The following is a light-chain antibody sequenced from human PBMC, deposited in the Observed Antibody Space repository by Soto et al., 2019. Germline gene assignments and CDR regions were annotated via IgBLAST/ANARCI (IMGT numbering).Light chain of an antibody. CDR1: QSVSSN. CDR3: QQYNHWPPP. V-gene: IGKV3-15*01. J-gene: IGKJ4*01. Sequence: EIVMTQSPATLSVSPGERATLSCRASQSVSSNLAWYQQKPGQAPRLLIYGASTRATGIPARFRGSGSGTELTLTSSRLQSEDFADYYCQQYNHWPPPFGGATKVEIK. CDR2: GAS.